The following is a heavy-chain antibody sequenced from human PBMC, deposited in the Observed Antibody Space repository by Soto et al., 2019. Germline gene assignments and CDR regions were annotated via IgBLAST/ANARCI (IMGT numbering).Heavy chain of an antibody. V-gene: IGHV3-33*01. J-gene: IGHJ6*02. CDR1: GFTFSRYG. Sequence: QVQLVESGGGVVQPGRSMRLSCAASGFTFSRYGMHWVRQARGKGLEWVAVIWYDGSNKYYADSVKGRLTISRDNSKNTLYLQMNSLRAEYTAVYYCAREFSSGWHRYGMDVWGQGTTVTVSS. CDR2: IWYDGSNK. CDR3: AREFSSGWHRYGMDV. D-gene: IGHD6-19*01.